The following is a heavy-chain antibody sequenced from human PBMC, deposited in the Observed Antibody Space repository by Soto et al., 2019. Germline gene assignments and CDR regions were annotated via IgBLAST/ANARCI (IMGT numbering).Heavy chain of an antibody. CDR1: GGSISSYY. CDR2: IYYSGST. Sequence: SETLSLTCTVSGGSISSYYWSWIRQPPGKGLEWIGYIYYSGSTNYNPSLKSRVTISVDTSKNQFSLKLSSVTAADTAVYYCARHWPPKGGYYTGHDAFDIWGQGTMVTVSS. D-gene: IGHD3-3*01. V-gene: IGHV4-59*08. J-gene: IGHJ3*02. CDR3: ARHWPPKGGYYTGHDAFDI.